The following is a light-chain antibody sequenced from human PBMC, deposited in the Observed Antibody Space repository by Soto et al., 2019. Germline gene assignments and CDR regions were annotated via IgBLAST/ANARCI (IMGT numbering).Light chain of an antibody. Sequence: DIHMTQSPSMLSASVGDRVTIACRASQSIRRWLAWYQQKPGKAPKLLIYAASSLQSGVPSRFSGSGSGTDFTLTISSLQPEDFATYYCQQSYSTLWTFGQGTKVDIK. V-gene: IGKV1-39*01. CDR3: QQSYSTLWT. J-gene: IGKJ1*01. CDR2: AAS. CDR1: QSIRRW.